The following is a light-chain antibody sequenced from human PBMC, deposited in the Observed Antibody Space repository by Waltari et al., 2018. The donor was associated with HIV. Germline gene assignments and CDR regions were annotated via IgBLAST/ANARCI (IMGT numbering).Light chain of an antibody. CDR1: RSSVGGCNF. V-gene: IGLV2-11*01. CDR3: CSYASYAGGYWV. J-gene: IGLJ3*02. Sequence: QSALTQPLSVSGSPGQSVTIPCTGTRSSVGGCNFVSWYQQHPGKAPKLIISDVSKWPSGVPDRFSGSKSGNTAYLTISGLQAEDEADYYCCSYASYAGGYWVFGGGTKLIVL. CDR2: DVS.